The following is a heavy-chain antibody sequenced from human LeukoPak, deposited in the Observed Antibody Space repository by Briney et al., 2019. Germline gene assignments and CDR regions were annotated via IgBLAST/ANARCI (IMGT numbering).Heavy chain of an antibody. CDR1: GYIFVDYF. V-gene: IGHV1-46*01. CDR3: ARGRAVGEVPLPDY. D-gene: IGHD1-26*01. CDR2: INANGGGT. J-gene: IGHJ4*02. Sequence: ASVKVSCKTSGYIFVDYFLHWVRQAPGQGLEWMRIINANGGGTRYAQMFQGRVTMTRDVSTRTVYMELSSLTSEDTALYYCARGRAVGEVPLPDYWGRGTLVTVSS.